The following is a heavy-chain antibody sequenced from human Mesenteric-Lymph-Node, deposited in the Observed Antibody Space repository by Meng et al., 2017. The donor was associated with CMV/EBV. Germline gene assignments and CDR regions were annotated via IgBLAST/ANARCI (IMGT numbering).Heavy chain of an antibody. D-gene: IGHD6-13*01. CDR3: ARGLVISSSWSC. J-gene: IGHJ4*02. V-gene: IGHV3-30*04. Sequence: GGSLRLSYAASGFTFSSYAMHWVRQAPGKGLEWVAVISYDGSNKYYADSVKGRFTISRDNSKNTLYLQMNSLRAEDTAVYYCARGLVISSSWSCWGQGTLVTVSS. CDR1: GFTFSSYA. CDR2: ISYDGSNK.